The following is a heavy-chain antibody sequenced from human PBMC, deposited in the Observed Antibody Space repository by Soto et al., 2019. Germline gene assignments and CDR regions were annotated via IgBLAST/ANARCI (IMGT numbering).Heavy chain of an antibody. CDR1: GFTFSDYY. Sequence: QVQLVESGGGLVKPGGSLRLSCAASGFTFSDYYMSWIRQAPGKGLEWVSYISSSGSTIYYADSVKGRFTISRDNAKNSLYLQMNSLRAEDTAVYYCARDRTPSRDDYIWGSYRPRDYFDYWGQGTLVTVSS. CDR2: ISSSGSTI. D-gene: IGHD3-16*02. V-gene: IGHV3-11*01. CDR3: ARDRTPSRDDYIWGSYRPRDYFDY. J-gene: IGHJ4*02.